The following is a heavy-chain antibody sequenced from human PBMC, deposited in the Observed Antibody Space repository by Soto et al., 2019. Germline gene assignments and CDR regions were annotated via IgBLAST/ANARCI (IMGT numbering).Heavy chain of an antibody. CDR2: INPNSGGT. CDR3: ARDRTYGMDV. CDR1: GFTFSSYG. Sequence: QVQLVESGGGVVQPGRSLRLSCAASGFTFSSYGMHWVRQAPGQGLEWMGWINPNSGGTNYAQKFQGRVTMTRDTSISTAYMELSRLRSDDTAVYYCARDRTYGMDVWGQGTTVTVSS. J-gene: IGHJ6*02. V-gene: IGHV1-2*02.